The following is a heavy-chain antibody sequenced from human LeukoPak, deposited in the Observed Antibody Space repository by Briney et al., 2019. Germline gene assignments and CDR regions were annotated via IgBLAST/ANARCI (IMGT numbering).Heavy chain of an antibody. J-gene: IGHJ3*02. CDR2: ISYDGSNK. D-gene: IGHD5-18*01. CDR1: GFTFSSYA. V-gene: IGHV3-30*04. Sequence: GGSLRLSCAASGFTFSSYAMHWVRQAPGKGLEWVAVISYDGSNKYYADSVKGRFTISRDNSKNTLYLQMNSLRAEDTAVYYCAKGGYNNIWGQGTMVTVSS. CDR3: AKGGYNNI.